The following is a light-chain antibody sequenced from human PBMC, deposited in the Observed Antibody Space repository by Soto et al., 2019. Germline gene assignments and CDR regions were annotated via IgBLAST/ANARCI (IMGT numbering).Light chain of an antibody. CDR1: QSISSW. V-gene: IGKV1-5*03. Sequence: IQVTQSPSTLSAFVGDRVTITCRASQSISSWLAWYQQKPGKAPKLLIYKASSLESGVPSRFSGGGSGTEFTLTINGLQPDDFTTYYCQQYNAYPHTFAHRTKVDI. CDR2: KAS. J-gene: IGKJ2*01. CDR3: QQYNAYPHT.